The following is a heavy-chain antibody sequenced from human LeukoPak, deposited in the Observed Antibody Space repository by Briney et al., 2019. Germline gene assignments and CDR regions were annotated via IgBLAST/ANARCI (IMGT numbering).Heavy chain of an antibody. CDR1: GGSFSGYY. Sequence: SETLSLTCAVYGGSFSGYYWSWIRQPPGKELEWIGEINHSGSTNYNPSIKIRVTNSVATSKNQFSLKLSSVTAADTAVYYCARGTYSGSRRRGWFDPWGQGTLVTVSS. CDR2: INHSGST. J-gene: IGHJ5*02. CDR3: ARGTYSGSRRRGWFDP. D-gene: IGHD1-26*01. V-gene: IGHV4-34*01.